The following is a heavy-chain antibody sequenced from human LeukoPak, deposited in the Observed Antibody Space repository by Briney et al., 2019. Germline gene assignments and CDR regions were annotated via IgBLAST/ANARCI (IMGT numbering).Heavy chain of an antibody. CDR1: GFTFSNHW. J-gene: IGHJ4*02. Sequence: PGGSLRLSCAASGFTFSNHWMHWVRQAPGKGLEWVSRINSDGISTTYADSVKGRFTISRDNAKNTLYLQMNSLRVEDTAVYYCAPEGDGYILFDYWGQGTLVTVSS. V-gene: IGHV3-74*01. CDR2: INSDGIST. CDR3: APEGDGYILFDY. D-gene: IGHD5-24*01.